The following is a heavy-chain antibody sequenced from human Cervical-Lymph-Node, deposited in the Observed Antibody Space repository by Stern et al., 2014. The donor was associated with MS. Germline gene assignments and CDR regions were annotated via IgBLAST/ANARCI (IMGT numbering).Heavy chain of an antibody. D-gene: IGHD5-24*01. CDR1: GFTFSSYS. J-gene: IGHJ4*02. V-gene: IGHV3-21*01. CDR3: ARLAADGYNQGDFDY. Sequence: EMQLVESGGGLVKPGGSLRLSWAASGFTFSSYSMNWVRQAPGKGLAWVSSISSSSSYIYYADSVKGRFTISRDNAKNSLYLQMNSLRAEDTAVYYCARLAADGYNQGDFDYWGQGTLFTVSS. CDR2: ISSSSSYI.